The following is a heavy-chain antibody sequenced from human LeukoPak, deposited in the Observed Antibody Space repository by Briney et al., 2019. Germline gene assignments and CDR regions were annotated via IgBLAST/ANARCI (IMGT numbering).Heavy chain of an antibody. CDR1: GYPFTSYG. D-gene: IGHD3-22*01. V-gene: IGHV1-18*04. CDR2: ISVYNGNT. Sequence: ASVKVSCKASGYPFTSYGISWVRQAPGQGLEWVGWISVYNGNTDYAQKLQGRVTMTTDTSTSTAYMELRSLRSDDTAVYYCARDRSRYYDSSGSDYWGQGTLVTVSS. J-gene: IGHJ4*02. CDR3: ARDRSRYYDSSGSDY.